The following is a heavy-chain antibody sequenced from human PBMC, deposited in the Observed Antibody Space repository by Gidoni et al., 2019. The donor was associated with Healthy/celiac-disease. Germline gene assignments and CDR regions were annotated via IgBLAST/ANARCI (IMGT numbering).Heavy chain of an antibody. D-gene: IGHD2-15*01. CDR1: GFTFSNAW. CDR2: IKSKTDGGTT. CDR3: TTDVYCSGGSCYPFDY. V-gene: IGHV3-15*01. J-gene: IGHJ4*02. Sequence: EVQLVESGGGLVQPGGSLRLSCAASGFTFSNAWMSWVRQAPGKGLEWVGRIKSKTDGGTTDYAAPVKGRFTISRDDSKKTLYLQMNSLKTEDTAVYYCTTDVYCSGGSCYPFDYWGQGTLVTVSS.